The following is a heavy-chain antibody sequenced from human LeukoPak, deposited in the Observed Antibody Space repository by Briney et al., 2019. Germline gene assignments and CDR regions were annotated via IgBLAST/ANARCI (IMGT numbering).Heavy chain of an antibody. CDR2: INVYSGST. V-gene: IGHV1-18*01. D-gene: IGHD2-2*01. CDR3: VFGECSSTSCYPRRDY. CDR1: GYRFTTYG. Sequence: ASVKVSCKASGYRFTTYGISWVRQAPGQGLEWVAWINVYSGSTEYKADLQGRLTVATETSTTTAYMELRGLRSDDTAVYYCVFGECSSTSCYPRRDYWGHGTLVTVSS. J-gene: IGHJ4*01.